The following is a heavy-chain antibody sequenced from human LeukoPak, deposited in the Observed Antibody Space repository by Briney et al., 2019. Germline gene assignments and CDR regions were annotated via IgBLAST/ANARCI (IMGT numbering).Heavy chain of an antibody. CDR2: IYSGGSA. CDR3: AKDAHPVVVAVPGYFDY. J-gene: IGHJ4*02. CDR1: GFTVSSNY. D-gene: IGHD2-15*01. Sequence: GSLRLSCAASGFTVSSNYMSWVRQAPGKGLEWVSVIYSGGSAYYADSVKGRFTISRDNSKNTLYLQMNSLRAEDTAVYYCAKDAHPVVVAVPGYFDYWGQGTLVTVSS. V-gene: IGHV3-53*01.